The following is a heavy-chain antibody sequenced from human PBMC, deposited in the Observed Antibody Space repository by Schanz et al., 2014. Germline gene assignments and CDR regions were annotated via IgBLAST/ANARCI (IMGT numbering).Heavy chain of an antibody. CDR2: IVPVVNVT. J-gene: IGHJ5*02. D-gene: IGHD3-10*01. V-gene: IGHV1-69*02. CDR3: AEYGSDNYSDP. Sequence: QVQLVQSGAEVKKPGSSVKVSCRASGGTFDSYTLSWMRQARGQGPELVGRIVPVVNVTLYTPKFQGRVTITAETSTGTAYMELKNLRYEDTAVYYCAEYGSDNYSDPWGQGTLVTVSS. CDR1: GGTFDSYT.